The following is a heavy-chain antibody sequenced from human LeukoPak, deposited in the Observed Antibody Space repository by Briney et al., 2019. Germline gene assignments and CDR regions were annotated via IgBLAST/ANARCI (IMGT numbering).Heavy chain of an antibody. J-gene: IGHJ5*02. CDR1: GFTFSSYG. V-gene: IGHV3-30*18. D-gene: IGHD6-6*01. CDR3: AKDGGFLEYSSSRHDWFDP. CDR2: ISYDGSNK. Sequence: GGSLRLSCAASGFTFSSYGMHWVRQAPGKGLEWVAVISYDGSNKYYADSVKGRFTISRDNSKNTLYLQMNSLRAEDTAVYYCAKDGGFLEYSSSRHDWFDPWGQGTLVTVSS.